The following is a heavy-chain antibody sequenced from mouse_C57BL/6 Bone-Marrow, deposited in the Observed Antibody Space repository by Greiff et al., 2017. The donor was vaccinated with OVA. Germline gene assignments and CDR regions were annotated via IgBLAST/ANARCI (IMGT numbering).Heavy chain of an antibody. CDR3: TVYYFDY. Sequence: VQLQQSGAELVRPGTSVKVSCKASGYAFTNYLIEWVKQRPGQGLEWIGVINPGSGGTNYNEKFKGKATLTADKSSSTAYMQLSSLTSEDSAVYFCTVYYFDYWGQGTTLTVSS. D-gene: IGHD1-1*01. CDR2: INPGSGGT. J-gene: IGHJ2*01. CDR1: GYAFTNYL. V-gene: IGHV1-54*01.